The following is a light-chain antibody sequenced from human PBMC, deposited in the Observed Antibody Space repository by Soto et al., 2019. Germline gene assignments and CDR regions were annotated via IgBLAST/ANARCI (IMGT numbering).Light chain of an antibody. CDR2: EVN. CDR1: SSDVGSFNG. Sequence: QSALTQPPSVSGSPGQSVTISCTGTSSDVGSFNGVSWYQQPPGTAPKLMIYEVNNRPSRVPDRYSGSKSGNTASLTISGLQAEDEADYYCNSYTTSSTYVFGTGTKLTVL. V-gene: IGLV2-18*02. CDR3: NSYTTSSTYV. J-gene: IGLJ1*01.